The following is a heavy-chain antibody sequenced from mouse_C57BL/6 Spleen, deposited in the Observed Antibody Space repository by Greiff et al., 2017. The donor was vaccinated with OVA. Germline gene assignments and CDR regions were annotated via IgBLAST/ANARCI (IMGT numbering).Heavy chain of an antibody. D-gene: IGHD1-1*01. J-gene: IGHJ1*03. CDR3: TRGYYGSSPYWYFDV. Sequence: EVQLKESGAELVRPGASVKLSCTASGFNIKDDYMHWVKQRPEQGLEWIGWIDPENGDTEYASKFQGKATITADTSSNTAYLQLSSLTSEDTAVYYCTRGYYGSSPYWYFDVWGTGTTVTVSS. CDR2: IDPENGDT. V-gene: IGHV14-4*01. CDR1: GFNIKDDY.